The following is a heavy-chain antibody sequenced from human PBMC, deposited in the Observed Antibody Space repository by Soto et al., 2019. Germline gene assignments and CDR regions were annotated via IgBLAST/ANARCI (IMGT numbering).Heavy chain of an antibody. Sequence: SETLSLTCTVSGGSISSSTYYWGWIRQPPGKGLEWIGSIFYSGSTYYNPSLESRVTISVDTSNNQFSLKLRTVTAADTAVYYCARGDAFHIWGQGTMVTVSS. V-gene: IGHV4-39*01. CDR1: GGSISSSTYY. CDR2: IFYSGST. CDR3: ARGDAFHI. J-gene: IGHJ3*02.